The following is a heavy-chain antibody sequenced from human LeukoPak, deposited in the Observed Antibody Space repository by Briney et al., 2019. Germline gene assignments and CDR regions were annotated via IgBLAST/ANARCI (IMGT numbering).Heavy chain of an antibody. J-gene: IGHJ3*02. D-gene: IGHD6-19*01. Sequence: SETLSLTCAVYGESFSAYYWSWIRQPPGKGLEWIGEINHSGSTTYNPSLKSRVTISLDTSKNQFSLKLNSVTAADTAVYYCARQRLWGSAFDIWGQGTMVTVSS. CDR3: ARQRLWGSAFDI. V-gene: IGHV4-34*01. CDR1: GESFSAYY. CDR2: INHSGST.